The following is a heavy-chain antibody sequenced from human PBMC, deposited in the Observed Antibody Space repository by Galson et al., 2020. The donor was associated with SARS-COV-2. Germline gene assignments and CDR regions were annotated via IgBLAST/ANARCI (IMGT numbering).Heavy chain of an antibody. D-gene: IGHD3-22*01. CDR2: ISYDGSNK. CDR1: GFTFSSYA. J-gene: IGHJ4*02. Sequence: GESLKISCAASGFTFSSYAMHWVRQAPGKGLEWVAVISYDGSNKYYADSVKGRFTISRDNSKNTLYLQMNSLRAEDTAVYYCARESIYESFDYWGQGTLVTVSS. V-gene: IGHV3-30*04. CDR3: ARESIYESFDY.